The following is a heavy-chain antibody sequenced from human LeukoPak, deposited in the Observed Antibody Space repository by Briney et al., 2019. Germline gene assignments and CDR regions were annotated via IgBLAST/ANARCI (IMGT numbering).Heavy chain of an antibody. J-gene: IGHJ5*02. CDR1: GFTFSSIA. Sequence: GGSLRLSCAASGFTFSSIAMSWVRQAPGKGLEWVSTISGSGGTPYYADSVRGRFTISRDNSKNTLGLQINSLRLDDTALYYCIPRGIFHSWGQGTLVTVSS. CDR2: ISGSGGTP. V-gene: IGHV3-23*01. CDR3: IPRGIFHS. D-gene: IGHD3-16*01.